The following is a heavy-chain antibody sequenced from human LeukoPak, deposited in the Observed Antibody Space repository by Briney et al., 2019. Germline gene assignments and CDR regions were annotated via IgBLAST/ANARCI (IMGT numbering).Heavy chain of an antibody. D-gene: IGHD4-17*01. CDR1: GGSISSGDYY. V-gene: IGHV4-30-4*08. J-gene: IGHJ5*02. CDR3: ARDLHTPGDYGDYGSPPNWFDP. CDR2: IYYSEST. Sequence: PSQTLSLTCTVSGGSISSGDYYWSWIRQPPGKGLEWIGYIYYSESTYYNPSLKSRVTISVDTSKNQFSLKLSSVTAADTAVYYCARDLHTPGDYGDYGSPPNWFDPWGQGTLVTVSS.